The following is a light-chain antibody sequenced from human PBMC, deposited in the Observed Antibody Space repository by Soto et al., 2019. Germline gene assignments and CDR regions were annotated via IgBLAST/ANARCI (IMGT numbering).Light chain of an antibody. CDR1: SSDVGNYNL. J-gene: IGLJ1*01. CDR3: CSYAGDSYV. V-gene: IGLV2-23*02. CDR2: DVS. Sequence: QSALTQPASVSESPGQSITSSCTGTSSDVGNYNLVSWYQQHPGKAPKLMIYDVSKRPSGVSNRFSGSKSGNTASLTISGLQADDEADYYCCSYAGDSYVFGTGTNLTVL.